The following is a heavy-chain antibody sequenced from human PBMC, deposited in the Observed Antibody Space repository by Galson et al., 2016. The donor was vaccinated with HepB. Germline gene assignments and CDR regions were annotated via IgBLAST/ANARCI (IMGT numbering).Heavy chain of an antibody. D-gene: IGHD4-23*01. Sequence: SVKVSCKASGGTFSSYAINWVRQAPGQGLEWMGRIIPVVDVPNVAQKFQGRVTITADRSTTTAYMELSSLRSEDSAVYYCAREGTYDGNSAWGQGTLVTVAP. CDR3: AREGTYDGNSA. V-gene: IGHV1-69*04. J-gene: IGHJ5*02. CDR2: IIPVVDVP. CDR1: GGTFSSYA.